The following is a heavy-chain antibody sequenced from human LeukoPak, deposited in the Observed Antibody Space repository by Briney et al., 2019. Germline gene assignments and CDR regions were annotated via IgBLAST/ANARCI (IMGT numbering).Heavy chain of an antibody. CDR2: ISSSSSSI. CDR3: ARDSGDIVETATMGRY. V-gene: IGHV3-21*01. J-gene: IGHJ4*02. Sequence: GGSLRLSCAASGFTFSSYSMNWVRQAPGKGLEWVSSISSSSSSIYYADSVKGRFTLSRDNDKNALYLQMNSLRAGDTAVYDCARDSGDIVETATMGRYWGQGTLVTVSS. D-gene: IGHD5-18*01. CDR1: GFTFSSYS.